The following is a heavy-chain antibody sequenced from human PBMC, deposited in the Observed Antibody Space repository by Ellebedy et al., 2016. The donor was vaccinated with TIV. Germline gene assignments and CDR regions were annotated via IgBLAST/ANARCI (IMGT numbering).Heavy chain of an antibody. Sequence: SETLSLTXAVSGGSISSGGYSWSWIRQPPGKGLEWIGYIYHSGSTYYNPSLKSRVTISVDRSKNQFSLKLSSVTAADTAVYYCARAKSNYDILSIPHFDYWGQGTLVNVSS. D-gene: IGHD3-9*01. J-gene: IGHJ4*02. CDR3: ARAKSNYDILSIPHFDY. CDR2: IYHSGST. CDR1: GGSISSGGYS. V-gene: IGHV4-30-2*01.